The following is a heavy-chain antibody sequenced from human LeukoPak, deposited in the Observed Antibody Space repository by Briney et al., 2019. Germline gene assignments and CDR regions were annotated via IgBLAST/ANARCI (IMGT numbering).Heavy chain of an antibody. Sequence: ASVKVSCKASGYTFTKYAINWVRQAPGQGLEWMGWINTNTGNPSNAQGFTGRFVFSLDTSVSTAYLQISSLKADDTAVYYCARERNDCYGSSGCVGDSYMDVWGKGTTVTVSS. D-gene: IGHD3-22*01. V-gene: IGHV7-4-1*02. CDR3: ARERNDCYGSSGCVGDSYMDV. CDR1: GYTFTKYA. CDR2: INTNTGNP. J-gene: IGHJ6*03.